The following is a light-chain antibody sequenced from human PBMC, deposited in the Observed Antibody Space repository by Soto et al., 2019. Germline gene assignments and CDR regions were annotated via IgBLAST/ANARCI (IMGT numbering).Light chain of an antibody. CDR3: QQSYSTPLT. V-gene: IGKV1-39*01. CDR1: QGIRND. CDR2: KAS. Sequence: DVQVTQFPSSLSASIGDRVTITCRPSQGIRNDLGWYQQKPGKAPKLLIYKASTLKSGVPSRFSGSGSGTDFTLTISSLQPEDFAPYSCQQSYSTPLTFGGGTKVDIK. J-gene: IGKJ4*01.